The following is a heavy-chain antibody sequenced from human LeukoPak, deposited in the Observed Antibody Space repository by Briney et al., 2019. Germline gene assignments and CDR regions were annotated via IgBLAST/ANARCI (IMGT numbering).Heavy chain of an antibody. D-gene: IGHD2-2*01. CDR2: ISYDGSNK. V-gene: IGHV3-30*04. Sequence: PGRSLRLSCAASGFTFSSYAMHWVRQAPGKGLEWVAVISYDGSNKYYADSVKGRFTISRDNSKNTLYLQMNSLRAEDTAVYYCAEITTYCSSTSCVLYWGQGTLVTVSS. J-gene: IGHJ4*02. CDR3: AEITTYCSSTSCVLY. CDR1: GFTFSSYA.